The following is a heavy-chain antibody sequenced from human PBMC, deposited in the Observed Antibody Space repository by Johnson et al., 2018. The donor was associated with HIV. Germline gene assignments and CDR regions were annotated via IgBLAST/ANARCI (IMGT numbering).Heavy chain of an antibody. Sequence: EVQLVESGGGVVQPGKSLGLSCTVSGFTFSTNAMHWVRQSPGKGLEWVANIKQDGSEKYYADSVKGRFTISRDNAKNSLYLQMNSLRAEDTALYYCAKGSAHDAFDIWGQGTMVTVSS. CDR3: AKGSAHDAFDI. CDR1: GFTFSTNA. V-gene: IGHV3-7*03. CDR2: IKQDGSEK. J-gene: IGHJ3*02.